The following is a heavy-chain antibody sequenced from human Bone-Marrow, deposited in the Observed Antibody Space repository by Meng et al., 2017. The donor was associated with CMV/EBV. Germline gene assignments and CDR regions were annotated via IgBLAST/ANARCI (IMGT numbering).Heavy chain of an antibody. CDR1: GFTFSSYA. V-gene: IGHV3-23*01. CDR3: AKAFSASWYREYYDY. Sequence: LSLTCAASGFTFSSYAMSWVRQAPGKGLEWVSAISGSGGSTYYADSVKGRFTISRDNSKNTLYLQMNSLRVEDTAVYYCAKAFSASWYREYYDYWGQGTLVTVYS. CDR2: ISGSGGST. D-gene: IGHD6-13*01. J-gene: IGHJ4*02.